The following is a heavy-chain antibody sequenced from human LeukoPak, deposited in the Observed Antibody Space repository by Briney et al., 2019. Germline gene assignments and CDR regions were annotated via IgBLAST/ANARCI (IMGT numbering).Heavy chain of an antibody. CDR2: IYYSGST. D-gene: IGHD4-11*01. CDR3: ARDADYSNYVYEH. J-gene: IGHJ4*02. CDR1: GGSISSGGYY. V-gene: IGHV4-31*03. Sequence: PSQTLSLTCTVSGGSISSGGYYWSWIRQHPGKGLEWIGYIYYSGSTYYNPSLKSRVTIPVDTSKNQFSLKRSSVTAADTAVYYCARDADYSNYVYEHWGQGTLVTVSS.